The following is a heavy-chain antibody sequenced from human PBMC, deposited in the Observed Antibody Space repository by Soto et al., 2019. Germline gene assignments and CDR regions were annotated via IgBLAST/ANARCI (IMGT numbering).Heavy chain of an antibody. J-gene: IGHJ4*01. Sequence: PGGSLRLSCAASGFAFDHFAMHWVRQAPGKGLEWVSGISWNSGTTGYADSVKGRFTISRDNAQGSLYLQMNFLRAEDTALYYCAKSPSYYDSSGYSHFDYWGQGTLVTVSS. CDR3: AKSPSYYDSSGYSHFDY. CDR2: ISWNSGTT. D-gene: IGHD3-22*01. V-gene: IGHV3-9*01. CDR1: GFAFDHFA.